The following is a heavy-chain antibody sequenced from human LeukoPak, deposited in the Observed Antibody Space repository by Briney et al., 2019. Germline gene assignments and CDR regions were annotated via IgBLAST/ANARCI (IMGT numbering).Heavy chain of an antibody. V-gene: IGHV3-23*01. D-gene: IGHD1-26*01. J-gene: IGHJ4*02. CDR2: ISGSGGST. CDR3: AKDPLWEHHSSPYYFDY. Sequence: PGGSLRLSCAASGFTFSSYAMSWVRQAPGKGLEWVSAISGSGGSTYYADSVKGRFTISRDNSKNTLYLQMNSLRAEDTAVYYCAKDPLWEHHSSPYYFDYWGQGTLVTVSS. CDR1: GFTFSSYA.